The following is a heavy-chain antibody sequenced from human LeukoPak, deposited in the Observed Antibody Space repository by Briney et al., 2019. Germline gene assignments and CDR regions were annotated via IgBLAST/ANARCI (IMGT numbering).Heavy chain of an antibody. CDR2: INPSGGST. Sequence: ASVKVSCKASGYTFTSYYMHWVRQAPGQGLEWMGIINPSGGSTSHAQKFQGRVTMTRDTSTSTVYMELSSLRSEDTAVYYCAREGDTVGATGAFDIWGQGTMVTVSS. V-gene: IGHV1-46*03. J-gene: IGHJ3*02. CDR1: GYTFTSYY. CDR3: AREGDTVGATGAFDI. D-gene: IGHD1-26*01.